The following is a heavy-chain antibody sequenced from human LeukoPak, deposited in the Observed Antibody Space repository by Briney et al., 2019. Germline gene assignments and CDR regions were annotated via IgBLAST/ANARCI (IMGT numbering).Heavy chain of an antibody. J-gene: IGHJ5*02. D-gene: IGHD4-17*01. V-gene: IGHV4-4*07. CDR3: ARLTYGDYVWFDP. CDR1: GGSINSYY. Sequence: SETLSLTCTVSGGSINSYYWSWIRQPAGKGLEWIGRIYSSGSTTYNPSLKSRVTMSVNTSKNQFSLRLSSVTAADTAVYYCARLTYGDYVWFDPWGQGTLVTVSS. CDR2: IYSSGST.